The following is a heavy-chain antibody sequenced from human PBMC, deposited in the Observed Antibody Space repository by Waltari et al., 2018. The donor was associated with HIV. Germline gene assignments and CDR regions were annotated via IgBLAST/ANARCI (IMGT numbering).Heavy chain of an antibody. D-gene: IGHD3-22*01. CDR2: ISGSGGST. V-gene: IGHV3-23*01. CDR1: GFTFSSYA. Sequence: EVQLLESGGGLVQPGGSLRLSCAASGFTFSSYAMSWVRQAPGKGLGWVSAISGSGGSTYYADSGKGRFTISRDNSKNTLYLQMNSLRAEDTAVYYCAKVGYDSSGYSLKNYFDYWGQGTLVTVSS. J-gene: IGHJ4*02. CDR3: AKVGYDSSGYSLKNYFDY.